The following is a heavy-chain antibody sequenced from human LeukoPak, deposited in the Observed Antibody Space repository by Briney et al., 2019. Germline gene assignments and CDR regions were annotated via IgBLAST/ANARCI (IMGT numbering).Heavy chain of an antibody. CDR1: GYTFTSYG. J-gene: IGHJ4*02. D-gene: IGHD2-2*01. CDR2: ISAYNGNT. V-gene: IGHV1-18*01. CDR3: ARDIRGYCSSTSCSRRDY. Sequence: ASVKVSCKASGYTFTSYGISWVRQAPGQGLEWMGWISAYNGNTNYAQKLQGRVTMTTDTSTSTAYMELRGLRSDDTAVYYCARDIRGYCSSTSCSRRDYWGQGTLVTVSS.